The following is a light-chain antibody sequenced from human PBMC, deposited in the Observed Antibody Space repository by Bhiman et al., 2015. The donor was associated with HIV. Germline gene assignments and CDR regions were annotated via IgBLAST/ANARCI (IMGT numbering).Light chain of an antibody. CDR3: CSYTTSSTLE. CDR1: SSDVGRYNY. CDR2: DVS. V-gene: IGLV2-14*01. J-gene: IGLJ2*01. Sequence: QSALTQPASVSGSPGQSITISCTGTSSDVGRYNYVSWYQQHPGKVPKLIIYDVSNRPSGVSNRFAGSKSGNTASLTISGLQTEDEADYYCCSYTTSSTLEIGGGTKLTVL.